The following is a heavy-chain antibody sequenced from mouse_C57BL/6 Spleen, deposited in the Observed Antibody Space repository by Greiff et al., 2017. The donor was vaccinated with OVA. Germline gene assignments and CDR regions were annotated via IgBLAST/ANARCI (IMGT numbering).Heavy chain of an antibody. J-gene: IGHJ2*02. CDR3: ARGAAQSPHIGY. CDR1: GYTFTSYW. CDR2: INPSNGGT. D-gene: IGHD3-2*02. Sequence: QVQLQQPGTELVKPGASVKLSCKASGYTFTSYWMHWVKQRPGQGLEWIGNINPSNGGTNYNEKFKSTATLTVDKSSSTAYLPLSSLTSEDSAVYYCARGAAQSPHIGYWGQGTSLTVAS. V-gene: IGHV1-53*01.